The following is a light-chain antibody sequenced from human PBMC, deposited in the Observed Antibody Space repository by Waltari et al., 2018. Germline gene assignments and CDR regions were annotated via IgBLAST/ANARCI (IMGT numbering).Light chain of an antibody. CDR1: RPNIGSHV. CDR2: RND. J-gene: IGLJ2*01. CDR3: AAWDDSLNGHWV. V-gene: IGLV1-44*01. Sequence: QSVLTQPPSESGTTGPRVTIHCSGSRPNIGSHVVNWYQQVPGTTPNLLIYRNDQRPSGVPDRIAASKSGTSASLAISGLQSEDEAHYYCAAWDDSLNGHWVFGGGTKLTVL.